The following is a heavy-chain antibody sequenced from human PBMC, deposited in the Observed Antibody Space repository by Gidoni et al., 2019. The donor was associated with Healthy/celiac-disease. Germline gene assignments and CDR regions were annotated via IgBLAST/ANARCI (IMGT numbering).Heavy chain of an antibody. Sequence: QVPLVQSGAEVKKPGASVKVSCKVSGYPLTQLSMHWVRHAPGKGLEWMGGFDPEDGETIYAQKFQGRVTMTEDTSTDTAYMELSSLRSEDTAVYYCATRGYSTRSFDYWGQGTLVTVSS. D-gene: IGHD3-22*01. CDR2: FDPEDGET. J-gene: IGHJ4*02. CDR1: GYPLTQLS. CDR3: ATRGYSTRSFDY. V-gene: IGHV1-24*01.